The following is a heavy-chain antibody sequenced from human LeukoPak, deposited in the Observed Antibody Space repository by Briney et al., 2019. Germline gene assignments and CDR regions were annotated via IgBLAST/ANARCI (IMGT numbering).Heavy chain of an antibody. CDR1: GGSISSGGYY. J-gene: IGHJ6*03. D-gene: IGHD6-13*01. CDR3: ARESSSWYSDYYYYYMDV. V-gene: IGHV4-31*03. CDR2: IYYSGST. Sequence: PSETLSLTCTVSGGSISSGGYYWSWIRQHPGKGLEWIGYIYYSGSTYYNPSLKSRVTISVDTSKNQFSLKLSSVTAADTAVYYCARESSSWYSDYYYYYMDVWGKGTTVTASS.